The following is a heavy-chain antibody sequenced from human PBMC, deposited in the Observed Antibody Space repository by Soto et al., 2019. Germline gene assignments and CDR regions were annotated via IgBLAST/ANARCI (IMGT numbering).Heavy chain of an antibody. CDR3: AREGAAAGINYYYYMDV. D-gene: IGHD6-13*01. J-gene: IGHJ6*03. V-gene: IGHV1-3*01. CDR2: INAGNGNT. Sequence: GASVKVSCKASGYTFTSYAMHWVRQAPGQRLEWMGWINAGNGNTKYSQKFQGRVTITRDTSASTAYMELSSLRSEDTAVYYCAREGAAAGINYYYYMDVWGKGTTVTVSS. CDR1: GYTFTSYA.